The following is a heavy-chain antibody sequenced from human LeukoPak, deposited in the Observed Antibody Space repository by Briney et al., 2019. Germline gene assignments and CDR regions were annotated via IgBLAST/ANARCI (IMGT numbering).Heavy chain of an antibody. V-gene: IGHV4-59*01. Sequence: KPSETLSLTCTVSGGSISSYYWSWIRQPPGKGLEWIGYIYYSGSTNYNPSLKSRVTISVDTSKNQFSLKLSSVTAADTAVYYCARGSTVAGTRRNWFDPWGQGTLVTVSS. D-gene: IGHD6-19*01. CDR3: ARGSTVAGTRRNWFDP. J-gene: IGHJ5*02. CDR2: IYYSGST. CDR1: GGSISSYY.